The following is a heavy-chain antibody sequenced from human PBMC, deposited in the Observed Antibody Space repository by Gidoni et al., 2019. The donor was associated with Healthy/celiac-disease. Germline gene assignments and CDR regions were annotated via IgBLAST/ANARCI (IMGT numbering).Heavy chain of an antibody. D-gene: IGHD6-13*01. Sequence: EVQLVESGGGLVQPGGSLRRSCAASGFTFSSYEMNWVRQAPGTGLEWVSYISSSGRTIYYADSVKGRFTISRDNAKNSLYLQMNSLRAEDTAVYYCASTIAAAPLDYWGQGTLVTVSS. CDR2: ISSSGRTI. J-gene: IGHJ4*02. CDR1: GFTFSSYE. V-gene: IGHV3-48*03. CDR3: ASTIAAAPLDY.